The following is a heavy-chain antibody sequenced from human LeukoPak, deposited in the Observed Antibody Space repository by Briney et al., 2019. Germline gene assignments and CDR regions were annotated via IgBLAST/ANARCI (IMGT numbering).Heavy chain of an antibody. CDR3: ARVNPGIAAAGGAYYFDY. Sequence: PGGSLRLSCAASGFTFSSYAMSWVRQAPGKGLEWVSAISGSGGSTYYADSVKGRFTISRDNSKNTLYLQMNSLRAEDTAVYYCARVNPGIAAAGGAYYFDYWGQGTLVTVSS. V-gene: IGHV3-23*01. J-gene: IGHJ4*02. CDR1: GFTFSSYA. CDR2: ISGSGGST. D-gene: IGHD6-13*01.